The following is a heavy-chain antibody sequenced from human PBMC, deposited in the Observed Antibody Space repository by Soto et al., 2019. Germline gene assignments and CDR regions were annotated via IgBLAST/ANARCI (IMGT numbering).Heavy chain of an antibody. V-gene: IGHV3-43*01. D-gene: IGHD2-2*02. CDR1: GFTFDDYT. CDR3: AKASYTPQVFDY. J-gene: IGHJ4*02. CDR2: ISWDGGST. Sequence: GGSLRLSCAASGFTFDDYTMHWVRQAPGKGLEWVSLISWDGGSTYYADSVKGRFTISRDNSKNSLYLQMNSLRTEDTALYYCAKASYTPQVFDYWGQGTLVTVSS.